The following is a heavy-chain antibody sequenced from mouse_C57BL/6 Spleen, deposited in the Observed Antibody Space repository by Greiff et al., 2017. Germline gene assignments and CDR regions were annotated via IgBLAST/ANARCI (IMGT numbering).Heavy chain of an antibody. CDR2: IDPNSGGT. Sequence: VKLQQPGAELVKPGASVKLSCKASGYTFTSYWMHWVKQRPGRGLEWIGRIDPNSGGTKYNEKFKSKATLTVDKPSSTAYMQLSSLTSEDSAVYYCAREDQDYAMDYWGQGTSVTVSS. CDR3: AREDQDYAMDY. CDR1: GYTFTSYW. J-gene: IGHJ4*01. V-gene: IGHV1-72*01.